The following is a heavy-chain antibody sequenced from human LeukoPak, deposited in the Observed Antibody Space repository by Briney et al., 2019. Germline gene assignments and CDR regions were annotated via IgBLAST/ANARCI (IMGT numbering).Heavy chain of an antibody. J-gene: IGHJ6*02. V-gene: IGHV3-7*01. CDR3: ARDRNYGDYHLYYYYGMDV. Sequence: GGSLRLSCAASGFTFSSYWKSWVRQAPGKGLEWVANIKQDGSEKYYVDSVKGLLTISRDNAKNSLYLQMNSLRAEDTAVYYCARDRNYGDYHLYYYYGMDVWGQGTTVTVSS. D-gene: IGHD4-17*01. CDR1: GFTFSSYW. CDR2: IKQDGSEK.